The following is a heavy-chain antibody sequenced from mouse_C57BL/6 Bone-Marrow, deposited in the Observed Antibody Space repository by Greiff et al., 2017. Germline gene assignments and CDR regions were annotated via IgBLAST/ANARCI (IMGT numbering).Heavy chain of an antibody. J-gene: IGHJ3*01. V-gene: IGHV2-6*01. D-gene: IGHD6-2*01. Sequence: VQLKESGPGLVAPSQSLSITCTVSGFSLTSYGVDWVRQSPGKGLEWLGVIWGVGSTNYTSALKSRLSISKDNSKSQVFLKMNSLQTDDTAMYYCASSLFAYWGQGTLVTVSA. CDR2: IWGVGST. CDR1: GFSLTSYG. CDR3: ASSLFAY.